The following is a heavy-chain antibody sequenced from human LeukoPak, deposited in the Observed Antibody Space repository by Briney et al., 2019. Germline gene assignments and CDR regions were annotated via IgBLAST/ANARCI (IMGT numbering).Heavy chain of an antibody. CDR1: GFTFSSYG. V-gene: IGHV3-23*01. CDR3: AKDRYYDSSGYPEYFQH. D-gene: IGHD3-22*01. Sequence: GGSLRLSCAASGFTFSSYGMSWVRQAPGKGLEWVSAISGSGGSTYYADSVKGRFTISRDNSKNTLYLQMNSLRAEDTAVYYCAKDRYYDSSGYPEYFQHWGQGTLVTVSS. J-gene: IGHJ1*01. CDR2: ISGSGGST.